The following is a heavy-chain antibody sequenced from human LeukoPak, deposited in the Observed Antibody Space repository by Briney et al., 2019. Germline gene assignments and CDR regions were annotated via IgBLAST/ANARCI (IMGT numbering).Heavy chain of an antibody. Sequence: SETLSLTCTVSGGSISSSSYYWGWVRQPPGKGLEWIGSIYYSGSTYYNPSLKSRVTISVDTSKNQFSLKLSSVTAADTAVYYCATESRGYVWGFPSDYWGQGTLVTVSS. D-gene: IGHD3-16*01. J-gene: IGHJ4*02. CDR3: ATESRGYVWGFPSDY. CDR1: GGSISSSSYY. V-gene: IGHV4-39*07. CDR2: IYYSGST.